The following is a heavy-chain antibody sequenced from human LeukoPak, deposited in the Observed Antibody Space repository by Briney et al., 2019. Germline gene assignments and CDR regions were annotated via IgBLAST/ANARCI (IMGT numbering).Heavy chain of an antibody. CDR2: SSSSYI. CDR3: ASEYGGSGWGDY. Sequence: PGGSLRLSCAASGFTFSSYSMNWVRQAPSSSSSYIYYADSVKGRFTISRDNAKYSLYLQMNSLRAEDTAVYYCASEYGGSGWGDYWGQGTLVTVSS. V-gene: IGHV3-21*01. D-gene: IGHD6-19*01. J-gene: IGHJ4*02. CDR1: GFTFSSYS.